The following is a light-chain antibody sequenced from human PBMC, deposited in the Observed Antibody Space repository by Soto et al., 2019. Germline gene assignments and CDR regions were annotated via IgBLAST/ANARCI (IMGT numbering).Light chain of an antibody. J-gene: IGLJ2*01. Sequence: QSVLTQPPSVSGAPGQRAIISCTGSSSNTGAGYDVHWYQQLPGTAPKLLIHGNSNRPSGVPDRFSGSKSGTSASLAITGLQAEDEADYYCQSYDSSLSAVVFGGGTKVTVL. V-gene: IGLV1-40*01. CDR3: QSYDSSLSAVV. CDR1: SSNTGAGYD. CDR2: GNS.